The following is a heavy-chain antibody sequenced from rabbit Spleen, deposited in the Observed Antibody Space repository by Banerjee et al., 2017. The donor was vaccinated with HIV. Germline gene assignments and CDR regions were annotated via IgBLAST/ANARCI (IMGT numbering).Heavy chain of an antibody. D-gene: IGHD8-1*01. Sequence: QQHLEESGGGLVKPGGTLTLTCTASGFSFSTDYYVCWVRQAPGKGLESIACIYGEVIGSTYYATWAKGRFTISKTSSTTVTLQMTSLTAADTATYFCARDAGTSFSTYGMDLWGPGTLVTVS. CDR3: ARDAGTSFSTYGMDL. V-gene: IGHV1S45*01. J-gene: IGHJ6*01. CDR2: IYGEVIGST. CDR1: GFSFSTDYY.